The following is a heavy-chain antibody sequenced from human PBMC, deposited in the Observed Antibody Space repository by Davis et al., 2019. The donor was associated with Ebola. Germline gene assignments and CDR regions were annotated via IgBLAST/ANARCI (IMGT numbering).Heavy chain of an antibody. CDR1: GGSISSSSYY. J-gene: IGHJ5*02. CDR3: ARQGWSGYSLRHWLDP. Sequence: SETLSLTCPLSGGSISSSSYYWGWIRQPPGKGLEWIGSIYYSGITYYNPSLKSRVTISVDTSKNQFSLKLRSVTAADTAVYYCARQGWSGYSLRHWLDPWGRGTLVTVSS. D-gene: IGHD3-3*01. V-gene: IGHV4-39*01. CDR2: IYYSGIT.